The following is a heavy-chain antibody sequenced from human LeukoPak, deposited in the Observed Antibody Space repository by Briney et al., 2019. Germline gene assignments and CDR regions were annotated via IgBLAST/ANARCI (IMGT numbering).Heavy chain of an antibody. V-gene: IGHV3-23*01. CDR2: VSGSSGST. CDR3: SKNRIAAADSDY. J-gene: IGHJ4*02. D-gene: IGHD6-13*01. CDR1: GFTFSSFA. Sequence: GGSLRLSCAASGFTFSSFAMSWVRQAPGKGLEWVSGVSGSSGSTYYADSVKGRFTISRDNSKNTLYLQMDSLRTEDTAVYYCSKNRIAAADSDYWGQGTLVTVSS.